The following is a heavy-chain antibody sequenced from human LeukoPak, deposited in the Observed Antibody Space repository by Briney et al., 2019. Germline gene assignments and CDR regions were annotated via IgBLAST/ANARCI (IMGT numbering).Heavy chain of an antibody. CDR1: GFTFSSYG. V-gene: IGHV3-30*18. CDR3: AKVASGDSGYMASDY. CDR2: ISYDGGNK. D-gene: IGHD3-22*01. Sequence: GGSLRLSCAASGFTFSSYGMHWVRQAPGKGLEWMAVISYDGGNKYYADSVKGRFTISRDNSKNTLYLQMNSLRAEDTAVNYCAKVASGDSGYMASDYWGQGTLVTVSS. J-gene: IGHJ4*02.